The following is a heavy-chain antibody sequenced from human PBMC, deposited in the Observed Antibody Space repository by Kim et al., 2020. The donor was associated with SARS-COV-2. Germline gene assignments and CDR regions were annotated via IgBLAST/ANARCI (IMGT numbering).Heavy chain of an antibody. Sequence: GGSLRLSRAASGFTFSSYGMHWVRQAPGKGLEWVAVIWYDGSNKYYADSVKGRFTISRDNSKNTLYLQMNSLRAEDTAVYYCARESVNYDSSGYSAGFDYWGQGTLVTVSS. V-gene: IGHV3-33*01. CDR1: GFTFSSYG. J-gene: IGHJ4*02. CDR2: IWYDGSNK. CDR3: ARESVNYDSSGYSAGFDY. D-gene: IGHD3-22*01.